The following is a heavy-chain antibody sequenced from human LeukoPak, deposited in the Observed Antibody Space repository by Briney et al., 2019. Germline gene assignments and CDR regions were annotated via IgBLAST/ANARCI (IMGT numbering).Heavy chain of an antibody. CDR3: ARVGTFYYDSSVYYYDY. CDR2: IIPIFGTA. D-gene: IGHD3-22*01. J-gene: IGHJ4*02. V-gene: IGHV1-69*01. CDR1: GGTFSSYA. Sequence: SVRVSCKASGGTFSSYAISWVRQAPGQGLERMGGIIPIFGTANYAQKFQGRVTITADESTSTAYMELSSLRSEDTAVYYCARVGTFYYDSSVYYYDYWGQGTLVTVSS.